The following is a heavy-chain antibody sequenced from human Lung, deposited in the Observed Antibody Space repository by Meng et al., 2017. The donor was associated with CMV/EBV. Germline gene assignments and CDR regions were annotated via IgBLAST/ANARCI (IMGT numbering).Heavy chain of an antibody. J-gene: IGHJ4*02. CDR1: GFDFSTYC. Sequence: SCLGSGFDFSTYCMNWFRQAPGKGPEWVSSISSSSSYINYADSVKGRFTVSRNNANDSLYLQMNSLRAEDTGVYYCARDRQISNYVSTDYLGQGTLVTVSS. V-gene: IGHV3-21*01. CDR2: ISSSSSYI. CDR3: ARDRQISNYVSTDY. D-gene: IGHD4-11*01.